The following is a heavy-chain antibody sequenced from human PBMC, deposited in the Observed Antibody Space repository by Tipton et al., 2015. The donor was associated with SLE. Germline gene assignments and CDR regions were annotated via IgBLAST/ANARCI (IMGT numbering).Heavy chain of an antibody. CDR2: INYSGTT. CDR1: GGSISSYS. CDR3: TRHDYFALGRVY. Sequence: TLSLTCTVSGGSISSYSWCWIRQPPGKGLEWIGSINYSGTTSYNPSLKSRVTISVDTSKNQFSLKLSSVTAADTAVYYCTRHDYFALGRVYWGQGTLVTVSS. V-gene: IGHV4-39*07. D-gene: IGHD3-16*01. J-gene: IGHJ4*02.